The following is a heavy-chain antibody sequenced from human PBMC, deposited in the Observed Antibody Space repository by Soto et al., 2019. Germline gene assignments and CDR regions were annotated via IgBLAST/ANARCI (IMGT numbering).Heavy chain of an antibody. J-gene: IGHJ6*03. CDR2: ISAYNGNT. CDR3: ARDRGVAPPVAGNTHYYYYMDV. D-gene: IGHD6-19*01. V-gene: IGHV1-18*01. CDR1: GYSFTNYG. Sequence: QDQLVQSGVEVKKPGASVKVSCKASGYSFTNYGITWVRQAPGHGFEWMGWISAYNGNTNYAQKFQGRATSATDASTRTAYLELRSLRSDDTAVYYCARDRGVAPPVAGNTHYYYYMDVWGKGTTVTVSS.